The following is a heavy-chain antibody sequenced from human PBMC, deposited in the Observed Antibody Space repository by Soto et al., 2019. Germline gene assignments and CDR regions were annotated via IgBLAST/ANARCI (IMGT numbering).Heavy chain of an antibody. Sequence: GGSLRLSCAASGFTFRNYAMSWVRQAPGKGQKWDSGTTGSGDHTYYAESVKGRFTISKDNSKNTLYLQMNTLRAEDSAVYYCAKERVIVVPFGLDVWGQGTTVTVSS. V-gene: IGHV3-23*01. CDR3: AKERVIVVPFGLDV. J-gene: IGHJ6*02. CDR2: TTGSGDHT. D-gene: IGHD3-22*01. CDR1: GFTFRNYA.